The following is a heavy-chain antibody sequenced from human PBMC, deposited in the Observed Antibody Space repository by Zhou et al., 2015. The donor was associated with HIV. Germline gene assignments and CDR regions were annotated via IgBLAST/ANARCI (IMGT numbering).Heavy chain of an antibody. V-gene: IGHV1-69*01. D-gene: IGHD3-16*02. CDR3: ARGRDVWGSYRPGHDAFDI. CDR1: GGTFSSYA. CDR2: IIPIFGTA. Sequence: QVQLVQSGAEVKKPGSSVKVSCKASGGTFSSYAISWVRQAPGQGLEWMGGIIPIFGTANYAQKFQGRVTITADESTSTAYMELSSLRSEDTAVYYCARGRDVWGSYRPGHDAFDIWGQGTMVTVSS. J-gene: IGHJ3*02.